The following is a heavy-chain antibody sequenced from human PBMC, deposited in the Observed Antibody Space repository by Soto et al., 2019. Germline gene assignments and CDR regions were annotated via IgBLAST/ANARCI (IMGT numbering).Heavy chain of an antibody. CDR1: GGTFSSYA. Sequence: VQLVQSGAEVKKPGSSVKVSCKASGGTFSSYAISWVRQAPGQGLEWMGGIIPIFGTANYAQKFQGRVTITADEPTSTAYMELSSLRSADTAVYYCARINSSGWQTDGWYLDLWGRRTLVTVSS. CDR2: IIPIFGTA. J-gene: IGHJ2*01. D-gene: IGHD6-19*01. CDR3: ARINSSGWQTDGWYLDL. V-gene: IGHV1-69*01.